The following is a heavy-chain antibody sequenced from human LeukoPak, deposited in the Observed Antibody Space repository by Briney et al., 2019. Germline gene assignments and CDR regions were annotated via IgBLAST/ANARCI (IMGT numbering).Heavy chain of an antibody. J-gene: IGHJ4*02. D-gene: IGHD6-19*01. CDR1: GGSINSYY. Sequence: SSETLSLTCTVSGGSINSYYWSWIRQPPGKGLEWIAYIYYSGSTNYNPSLKSRVTISVDTSKNQFSLKLSSVTAADTAVYYCARVAIAVAGWNFDYWGQGTLVTVSS. CDR3: ARVAIAVAGWNFDY. V-gene: IGHV4-59*01. CDR2: IYYSGST.